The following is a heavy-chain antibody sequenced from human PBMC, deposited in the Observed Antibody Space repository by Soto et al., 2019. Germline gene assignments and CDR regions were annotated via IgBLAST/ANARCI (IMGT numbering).Heavy chain of an antibody. V-gene: IGHV3-21*01. CDR2: ISSSSSYI. Sequence: GASLRLSCAASGFTFSSYSMNWVRQAPGKGLEWVSSISSSSSYIYYADSVKGRFTISRDNAKNSLYLQMNSLRAEDTAVYYCARDKGYCSSTSCYWGGMDVWGQGTTVTVSS. CDR3: ARDKGYCSSTSCYWGGMDV. D-gene: IGHD2-2*01. CDR1: GFTFSSYS. J-gene: IGHJ6*02.